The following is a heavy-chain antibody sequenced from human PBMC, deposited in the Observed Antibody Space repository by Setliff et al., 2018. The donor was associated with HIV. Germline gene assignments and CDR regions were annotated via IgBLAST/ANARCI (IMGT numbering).Heavy chain of an antibody. V-gene: IGHV4-61*02. J-gene: IGHJ2*01. CDR3: TRDTGYILSGYRPHWYFDL. CDR2: IYSTGST. D-gene: IGHD3-9*01. CDR1: GDCISGGSSN. Sequence: SETLSRTCTVSGDCISGGSSNLSWIRQPAGKGLAWIGRIYSTGSTNYNPSLKSRVTISSDTSKNLFSLKLTTVTAADAAVYYCTRDTGYILSGYRPHWYFDLWGRSTLVTVSS.